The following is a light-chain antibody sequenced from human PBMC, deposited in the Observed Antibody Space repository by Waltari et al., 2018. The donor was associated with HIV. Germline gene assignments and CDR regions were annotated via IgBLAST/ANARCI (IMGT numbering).Light chain of an antibody. J-gene: IGLJ2*01. CDR2: DVN. V-gene: IGLV2-14*01. CDR3: SSYTRSHTLV. Sequence: QSALTQPASVSGSPGQSITISCSGTSTDIDISNFVSWYRQFPGMAPLLLISDVNPLHVVIPLRFSGIKSGSAASLTISGLQTDDEADYYCSSYTRSHTLVFGGGTKLTVL. CDR1: STDIDISNF.